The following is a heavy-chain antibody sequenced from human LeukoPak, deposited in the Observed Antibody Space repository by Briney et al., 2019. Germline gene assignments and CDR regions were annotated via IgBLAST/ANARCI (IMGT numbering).Heavy chain of an antibody. V-gene: IGHV1-8*03. D-gene: IGHD2-15*01. J-gene: IGHJ4*02. CDR2: MNPNSGNT. CDR3: ARVYCSGGSCYDY. Sequence: ASVKVSCKASGYTFTSYDINWVRQATGQGLEWMGWMNPNSGNTGYAQRFQGRVTITRNTSISTAYMELSSLRSEDTAVYYCARVYCSGGSCYDYWGQGTPVTVSS. CDR1: GYTFTSYD.